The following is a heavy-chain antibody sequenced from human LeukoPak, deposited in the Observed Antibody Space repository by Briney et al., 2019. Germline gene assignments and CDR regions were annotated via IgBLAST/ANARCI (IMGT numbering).Heavy chain of an antibody. CDR2: IDVNGNT. D-gene: IGHD2/OR15-2a*01. CDR3: VRQIGACAFDV. Sequence: SETLSLTCAVYGGPFPGYYWSWIRQPPGKGLEWIGEIDVNGNTKSNPSLKSRVTISVDPYKNQFSLKLRSMTAADVALYSCVRQIGACAFDVWGQGTMVTVSS. CDR1: GGPFPGYY. V-gene: IGHV4-34*01. J-gene: IGHJ3*01.